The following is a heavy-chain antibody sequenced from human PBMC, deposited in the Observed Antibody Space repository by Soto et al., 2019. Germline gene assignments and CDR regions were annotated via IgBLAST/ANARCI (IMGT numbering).Heavy chain of an antibody. V-gene: IGHV1-69*06. J-gene: IGHJ5*02. D-gene: IGHD6-13*01. CDR3: ARGGAAAGTIRGNNWFDP. Sequence: SVKVSCKASGGTFSSYAISWVRQAPGQGLEWMGGIIPIFGTANYAQKFQGRVTITADKSTSTAYMELSSLRSEDTAVYYCARGGAAAGTIRGNNWFDPWGQGTLVTVSS. CDR2: IIPIFGTA. CDR1: GGTFSSYA.